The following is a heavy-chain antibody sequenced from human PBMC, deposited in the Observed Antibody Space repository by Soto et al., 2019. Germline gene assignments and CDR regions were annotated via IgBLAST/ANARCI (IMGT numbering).Heavy chain of an antibody. D-gene: IGHD3-9*01. Sequence: PGGSLRLSCAASGFIFSNYAMSWVRQAPGKGLEWVSGISGSGVSTYDADSVKGRFTISRDNSKNTLYLQMNSLRDEDTAVYYCATETGRLTGYYNLLADYWGQGILVTVSS. CDR1: GFIFSNYA. CDR2: ISGSGVST. V-gene: IGHV3-23*01. CDR3: ATETGRLTGYYNLLADY. J-gene: IGHJ4*02.